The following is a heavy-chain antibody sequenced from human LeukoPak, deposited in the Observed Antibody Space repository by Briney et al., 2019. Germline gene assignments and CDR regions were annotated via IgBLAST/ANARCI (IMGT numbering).Heavy chain of an antibody. Sequence: SETLSLTCTVSGGSISSYYWSWIRQPPGKGLEWIGYIYYSGSTNYNPSLKSRVTISVDTSKNQFSLKLSSVTAADTAVYYCAGGEDYDSSGYYDWYFDLWGRDTLVTVSS. J-gene: IGHJ2*01. CDR2: IYYSGST. D-gene: IGHD3-22*01. CDR3: AGGEDYDSSGYYDWYFDL. CDR1: GGSISSYY. V-gene: IGHV4-59*01.